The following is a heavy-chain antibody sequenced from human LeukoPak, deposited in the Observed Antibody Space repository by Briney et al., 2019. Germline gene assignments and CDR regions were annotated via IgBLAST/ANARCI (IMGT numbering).Heavy chain of an antibody. J-gene: IGHJ5*02. Sequence: ASVKVSCKASGGTFSSYTISWVRQAPGQGLEWMGRIIPILGIANYAQKFQGRVTITADKSTSIAYMELSSLRSEDTAVYYCAREDIVVVVAATRGHWFDPWGQGTLVTVSS. D-gene: IGHD2-15*01. V-gene: IGHV1-69*04. CDR3: AREDIVVVVAATRGHWFDP. CDR2: IIPILGIA. CDR1: GGTFSSYT.